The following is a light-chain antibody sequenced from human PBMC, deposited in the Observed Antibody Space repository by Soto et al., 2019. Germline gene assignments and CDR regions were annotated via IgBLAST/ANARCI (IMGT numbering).Light chain of an antibody. J-gene: IGLJ1*01. CDR3: YSYTSSSTYV. Sequence: QSVLTQPPSVSGSPGQSVTISCTGTSSDVGSYNRVSWYKQPPGAAPKLVIYEVIHRPSGVPDRFSGSKSSNTASLTISGLQAEDEADFYCYSYTSSSTYVFGTGTKVTVL. CDR2: EVI. V-gene: IGLV2-18*02. CDR1: SSDVGSYNR.